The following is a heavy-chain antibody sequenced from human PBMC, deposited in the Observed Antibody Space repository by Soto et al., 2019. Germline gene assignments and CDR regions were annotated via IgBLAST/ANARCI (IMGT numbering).Heavy chain of an antibody. CDR2: IYYSGST. CDR1: GGSISSYY. CDR3: ARRYSSAFAI. Sequence: QVQLQESGPGLVKPSETLSLTCTVSGGSISSYYWSWIRQPPGKGLEWIGYIYYSGSTNYNPPLRSRVTLSVDTSKSQFSLKLSSVTAADPAGYYCARRYSSAFAIWGQGTMVTVSS. D-gene: IGHD6-13*01. V-gene: IGHV4-59*08. J-gene: IGHJ3*02.